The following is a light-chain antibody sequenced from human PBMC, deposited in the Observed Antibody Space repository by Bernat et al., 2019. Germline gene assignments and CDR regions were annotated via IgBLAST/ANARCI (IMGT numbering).Light chain of an antibody. V-gene: IGKV3-20*01. Sequence: EIVLTQSPGTLSLSPGERATLSCRASQSVSSNYLGWYQQKPGQAPRLLIYAASSRATGIPDRFSGSGSGTEFTLTISRLEPEDFAVYYCQQYGISPPITFGQGTRLEI. CDR2: AAS. CDR3: QQYGISPPIT. J-gene: IGKJ5*01. CDR1: QSVSSNY.